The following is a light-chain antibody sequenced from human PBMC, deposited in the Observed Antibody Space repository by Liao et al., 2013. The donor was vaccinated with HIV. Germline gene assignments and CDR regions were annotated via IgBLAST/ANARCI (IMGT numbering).Light chain of an antibody. CDR3: QLWDRSSDYV. CDR2: YDN. J-gene: IGLJ1*01. V-gene: IGLV3-21*04. Sequence: SYELTQSPSVSVAPGKTARITCGGNNIGNKSVHWYQQKPGQAPVLVIYYDNDRPSGIPERFSGSNSGNMATLTISRVEAGDEADYYCQLWDRSSDYVFGTGTKVTVL. CDR1: NIGNKS.